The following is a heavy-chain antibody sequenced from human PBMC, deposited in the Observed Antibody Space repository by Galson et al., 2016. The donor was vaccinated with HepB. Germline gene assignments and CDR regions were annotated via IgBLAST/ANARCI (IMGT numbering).Heavy chain of an antibody. V-gene: IGHV3-66*04. CDR1: GFSVTSNY. CDR3: ARQIYVTVPHPLDC. CDR2: IYSGGNT. J-gene: IGHJ4*02. D-gene: IGHD4-17*01. Sequence: SLRLSCAVSGFSVTSNYLSWVRQAPGKGLEWVSIIYSGGNTYYADSVKGRFTISRDSSKNTVYLRMNSLRADDTAIYYCARQIYVTVPHPLDCWGQGTRVTVSS.